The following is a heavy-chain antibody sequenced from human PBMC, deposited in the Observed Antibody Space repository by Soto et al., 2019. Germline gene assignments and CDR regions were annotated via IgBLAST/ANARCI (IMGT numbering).Heavy chain of an antibody. V-gene: IGHV1-46*01. CDR1: GYTFTSYY. CDR2: INPSGGST. J-gene: IGHJ6*03. Sequence: ASVKVSCKASGYTFTSYYMHWVRQAPGQGLEWMGIINPSGGSTSYAQNFQGWVTMTRDTSIKTVYMELSGPKSDATAVYYCARESGGTTATLDYYYFYMDVWGKGTTVTVSS. CDR3: ARESGGTTATLDYYYFYMDV. D-gene: IGHD4-17*01.